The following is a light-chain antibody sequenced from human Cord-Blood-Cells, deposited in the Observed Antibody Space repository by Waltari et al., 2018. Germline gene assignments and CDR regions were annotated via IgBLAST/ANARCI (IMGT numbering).Light chain of an antibody. Sequence: QSALPQPPSASVSPGQSVTIPSPGTSCDVGGYNHVFWYQQHPGKAPKLMIYEVSKRPSGVPDRFSGSKSGNTASLTVSGLQAEDEADYYCSSYAGSNNYVFGTGTKVTVL. V-gene: IGLV2-8*01. CDR1: SCDVGGYNH. CDR3: SSYAGSNNYV. J-gene: IGLJ1*01. CDR2: EVS.